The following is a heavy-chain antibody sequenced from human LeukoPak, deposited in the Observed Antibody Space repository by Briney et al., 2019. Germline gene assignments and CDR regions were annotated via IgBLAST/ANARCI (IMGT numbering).Heavy chain of an antibody. CDR3: ASVDLITIFGVVTRYYFDY. J-gene: IGHJ4*02. CDR2: IIPIFGTA. CDR1: GGTFSSYA. D-gene: IGHD3-3*01. Sequence: GASVKVSCKASGGTFSSYAISWVRQAPGQGLEWMGRIIPIFGTANYAQKFQGRVTITTDESTSTAYMELSSLRSEDTAVYYCASVDLITIFGVVTRYYFDYWGQGTLVTVSS. V-gene: IGHV1-69*05.